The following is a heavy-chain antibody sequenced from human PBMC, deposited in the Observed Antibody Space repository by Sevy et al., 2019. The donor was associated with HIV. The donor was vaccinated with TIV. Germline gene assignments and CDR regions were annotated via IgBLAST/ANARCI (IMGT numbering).Heavy chain of an antibody. CDR2: IYYSGST. V-gene: IGHV4-31*03. J-gene: IGHJ6*02. CDR3: ARLGYCSSTSCPSRVRGYYYYYGMDV. D-gene: IGHD2-2*01. CDR1: GGSISSGGYY. Sequence: SETQSLTCTVSGGSISSGGYYWSWIRQHPGKGLEWIGYIYYSGSTYYNPSLKSRVTISVDTSKNQFSLKLSSVTAADTAVYYCARLGYCSSTSCPSRVRGYYYYYGMDVWGQGTTVTVSS.